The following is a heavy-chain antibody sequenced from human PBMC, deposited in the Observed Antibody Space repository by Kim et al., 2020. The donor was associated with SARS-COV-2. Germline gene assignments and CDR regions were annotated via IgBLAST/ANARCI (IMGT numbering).Heavy chain of an antibody. Sequence: YNPSLKSRVTISVDTSKNQFSLKLSSVTAADTAVYYCARHRGFGDDAFDIWGQGTMVTVSS. J-gene: IGHJ3*02. CDR3: ARHRGFGDDAFDI. D-gene: IGHD3-10*01. V-gene: IGHV4-59*08.